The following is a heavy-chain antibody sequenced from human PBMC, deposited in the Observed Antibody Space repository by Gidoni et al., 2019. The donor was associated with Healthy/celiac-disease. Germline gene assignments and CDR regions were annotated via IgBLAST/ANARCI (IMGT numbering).Heavy chain of an antibody. D-gene: IGHD5-18*01. CDR3: ARESGYSYAFDI. CDR2: ISYDGSNK. CDR1: GFTFSSYA. J-gene: IGHJ3*02. V-gene: IGHV3-30-3*01. Sequence: QVQLVESGGGVVQPGRSLRLSCAASGFTFSSYAMHWVRQAPGKGLEWVAVISYDGSNKYYADSVKGRFTISRDNSKNTLYLQMNSLRAEDTAVYYCARESGYSYAFDIWGQGTMVTVSS.